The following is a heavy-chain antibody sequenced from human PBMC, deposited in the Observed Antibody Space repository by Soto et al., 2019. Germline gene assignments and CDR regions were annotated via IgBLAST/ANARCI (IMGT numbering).Heavy chain of an antibody. D-gene: IGHD2-2*01. J-gene: IGHJ6*02. Sequence: GGSLRLSCAASGFTFSSYSMNWVRQAPGKGLERVSYISGSSSTIYYADSVKGRFTISRDNAKNSLYLQMNSLRDEDTAVYYCAREFQGKGLPGYYGMDVWGQGTTVTVSS. V-gene: IGHV3-48*02. CDR3: AREFQGKGLPGYYGMDV. CDR1: GFTFSSYS. CDR2: ISGSSSTI.